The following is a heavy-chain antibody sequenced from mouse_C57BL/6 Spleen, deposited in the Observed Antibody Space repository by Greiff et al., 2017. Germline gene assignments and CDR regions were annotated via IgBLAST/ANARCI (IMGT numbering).Heavy chain of an antibody. CDR2: IYPGSGNT. CDR3: ARGYYSP. CDR1: GYTFTDYY. Sequence: VQLQQSGAELVRPGASVKLSCKASGYTFTDYYINWVKQRPGQGLEWIARIYPGSGNTYYNEKFKGKATLTAEKSSSTAYMHLSSLTSEDSAVYFCARGYYSPWGQGTSVTVTS. J-gene: IGHJ4*01. V-gene: IGHV1-76*01. D-gene: IGHD2-12*01.